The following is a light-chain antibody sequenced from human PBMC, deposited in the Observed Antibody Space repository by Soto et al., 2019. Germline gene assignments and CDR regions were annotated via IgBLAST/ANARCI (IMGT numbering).Light chain of an antibody. J-gene: IGLJ1*01. CDR2: EGT. CDR1: RSDVGTYNL. CDR3: CSYAGNSYV. V-gene: IGLV2-23*01. Sequence: QSALTQPASVSGSPGQSITISCTGTRSDVGTYNLVSWYQQHPGKAPKLMIYEGTKRPSGFSNRFSGSKSGNTASLTISGLQAEDDADYYCCSYAGNSYVFGTGTKVTVL.